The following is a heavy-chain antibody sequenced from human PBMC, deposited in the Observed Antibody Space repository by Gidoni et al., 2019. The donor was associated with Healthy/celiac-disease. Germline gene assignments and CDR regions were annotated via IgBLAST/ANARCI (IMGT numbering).Heavy chain of an antibody. CDR2: IWYDGSNK. CDR1: GFTFSSYG. D-gene: IGHD2-21*02. V-gene: IGHV3-33*01. CDR3: ARDGEEVVTAIDYYYMDV. J-gene: IGHJ6*03. Sequence: QVQLVESGGGVVQPGRSLRLSCAASGFTFSSYGMHWVRQAPGKGLEWVAFIWYDGSNKYYADSVKGRFTISRDNSKNTLYLQMNSLRAEDTAVYYCARDGEEVVTAIDYYYMDVWGKGTTVTVSS.